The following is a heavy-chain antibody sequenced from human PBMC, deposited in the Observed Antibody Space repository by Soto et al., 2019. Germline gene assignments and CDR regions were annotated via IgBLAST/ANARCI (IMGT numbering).Heavy chain of an antibody. V-gene: IGHV1-18*01. CDR2: ISALNGNS. Sequence: QIQLVQSGAEVKRPGASVKVSCKASGYTFSTHGITWVRQAPGQGLEWMGWISALNGNSKYAQKFQGRVTMTTDTSTATAYMELRSLRFDDTAVYYCAKGVYDYTFWGQGTLVTVSS. D-gene: IGHD4-4*01. J-gene: IGHJ4*02. CDR1: GYTFSTHG. CDR3: AKGVYDYTF.